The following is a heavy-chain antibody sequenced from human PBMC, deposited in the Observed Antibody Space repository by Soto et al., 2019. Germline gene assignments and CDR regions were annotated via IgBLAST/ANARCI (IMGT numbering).Heavy chain of an antibody. CDR1: GGSFSGYY. Sequence: QVQLQPWGAGLLKPSETLSLTCAVYGGSFSGYYWSWIRQPPGKGLEWIGEMNQSGSTNYNASLKSRVTISVDTSKNQFSLKLSFVPAADTAVYYCARRGYSVSRYCDYWGQGTLVTVSS. D-gene: IGHD5-12*01. V-gene: IGHV4-34*01. CDR2: MNQSGST. CDR3: ARRGYSVSRYCDY. J-gene: IGHJ4*02.